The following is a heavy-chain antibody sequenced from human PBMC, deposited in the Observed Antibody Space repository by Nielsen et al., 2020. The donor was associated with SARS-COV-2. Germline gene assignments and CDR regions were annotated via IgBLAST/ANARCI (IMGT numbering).Heavy chain of an antibody. V-gene: IGHV1-18*04. CDR2: ISAYNGNT. CDR3: ARVAPNTLYYYYMDV. D-gene: IGHD2/OR15-2a*01. CDR1: GYTFTSYG. Sequence: ASVKVSCKASGYTFTSYGISWVRQAPGQGLEWMGWISAYNGNTNYAQKLQGRVTMTTDTSTSTAYMELRSLRSDDTAVYYCARVAPNTLYYYYMDVWGKGTTVTVSS. J-gene: IGHJ6*03.